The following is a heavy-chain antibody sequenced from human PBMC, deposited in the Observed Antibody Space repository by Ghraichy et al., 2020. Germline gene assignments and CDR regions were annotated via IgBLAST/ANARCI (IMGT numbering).Heavy chain of an antibody. Sequence: GGSLRLSCAASGFTFSSYAMSWVRQAPGKGLEWVSAISGSGGSTYYADSVKGRFTISRDNSKNTLYLQMNSLRAEDTAVYYCAKGGADYDILTGYYYYGMAVWGQGPTVTVSS. CDR3: AKGGADYDILTGYYYYGMAV. D-gene: IGHD3-9*01. V-gene: IGHV3-23*01. J-gene: IGHJ6*02. CDR2: ISGSGGST. CDR1: GFTFSSYA.